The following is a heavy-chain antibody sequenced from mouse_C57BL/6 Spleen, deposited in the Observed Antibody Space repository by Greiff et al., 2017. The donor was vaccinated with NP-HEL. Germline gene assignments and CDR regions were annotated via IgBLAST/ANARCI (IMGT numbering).Heavy chain of an antibody. J-gene: IGHJ1*01. CDR1: GYTFTSYW. Sequence: QVQLQQPGAELVKPGASVKVSCKASGYTFTSYWMHWVKQRPGQGLEWIGRIHPSDSDTNYNQKFKGKATLTVDKSSSTAYMQLSSLTSEDSAVYYCAIPTVVATDWYFDVWGPGTTVTVSS. D-gene: IGHD1-1*01. CDR2: IHPSDSDT. CDR3: AIPTVVATDWYFDV. V-gene: IGHV1-74*01.